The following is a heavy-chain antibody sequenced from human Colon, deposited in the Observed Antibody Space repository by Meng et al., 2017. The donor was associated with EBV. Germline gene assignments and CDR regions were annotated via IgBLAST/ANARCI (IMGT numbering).Heavy chain of an antibody. D-gene: IGHD4-17*01. CDR3: ARNGDYNPGLY. J-gene: IGHJ4*02. Sequence: QATLQESGPGLVKPSGTLSLTCAVSGDSISNNWWSWVRQPPGKGLEWIGEIYHSGTTNYNPSLRSRVTISVDKSKNQFSLQLTSVTAADTAVYYCARNGDYNPGLYWGQGTLVTVSS. CDR1: GDSISNNW. V-gene: IGHV4-4*02. CDR2: IYHSGTT.